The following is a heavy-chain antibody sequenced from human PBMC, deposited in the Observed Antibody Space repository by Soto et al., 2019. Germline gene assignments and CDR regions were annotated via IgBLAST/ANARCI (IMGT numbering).Heavy chain of an antibody. CDR1: GGTFGSYA. CDR3: ARGLYGDYALLYYYYGMDV. D-gene: IGHD4-17*01. CDR2: IIPIFGTA. Sequence: GASVKVSCKASGGTFGSYAISWVRQAPGQGLEWMGGIIPIFGTANYAQKFQGRVTITADESTSTAYMELSSLRSEDTAVYYCARGLYGDYALLYYYYGMDVWGQGTTVTVSS. J-gene: IGHJ6*02. V-gene: IGHV1-69*13.